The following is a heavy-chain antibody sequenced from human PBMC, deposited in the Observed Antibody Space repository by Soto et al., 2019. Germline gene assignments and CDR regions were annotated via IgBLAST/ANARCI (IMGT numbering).Heavy chain of an antibody. Sequence: QTLSLTCAISGDSVSGNSAAWNWIRQSPSRGLEWLGRTYYRSRWYNDYAVSVKSRITVTPDTSKNQFSLHLNSVTPEDTAVYYCARGSYSSSSPGFDYWGQGTLVTVSS. CDR2: TYYRSRWYN. D-gene: IGHD6-6*01. CDR3: ARGSYSSSSPGFDY. V-gene: IGHV6-1*01. J-gene: IGHJ4*02. CDR1: GDSVSGNSAA.